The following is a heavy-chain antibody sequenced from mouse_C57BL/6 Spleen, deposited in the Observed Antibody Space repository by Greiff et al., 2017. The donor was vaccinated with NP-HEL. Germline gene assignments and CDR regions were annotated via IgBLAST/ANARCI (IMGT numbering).Heavy chain of an antibody. CDR3: ARSMVTTWDFDY. J-gene: IGHJ2*01. CDR1: GYTFTSYW. CDR2: INPSSGYT. D-gene: IGHD2-2*01. Sequence: QVQLKQSGAELVKPGASVKLSCKASGYTFTSYWMNWVNQRPGQGLEWIGYINPSSGYTKYNQKFKDKATLTADKSSSTAYMQLSSLAYDDSAVYYCARSMVTTWDFDYWGQGTTLTVSS. V-gene: IGHV1-7*01.